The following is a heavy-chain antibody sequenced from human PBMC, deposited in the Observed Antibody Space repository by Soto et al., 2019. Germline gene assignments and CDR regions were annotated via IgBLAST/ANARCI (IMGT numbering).Heavy chain of an antibody. J-gene: IGHJ5*02. Sequence: GGSLRLSCAASGFTFSSYAMHWVRQAPGKGLEWVAVISYDGSNKYYADSVKGRFTISRDNSKNTLYLQMNSLRAEDTAVYYCAREGDGYNPGSWGQGTLVTVSS. CDR3: AREGDGYNPGS. CDR1: GFTFSSYA. CDR2: ISYDGSNK. D-gene: IGHD5-12*01. V-gene: IGHV3-30-3*01.